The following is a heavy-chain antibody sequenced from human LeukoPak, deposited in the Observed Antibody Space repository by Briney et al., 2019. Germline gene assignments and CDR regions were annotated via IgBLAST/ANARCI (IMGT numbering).Heavy chain of an antibody. J-gene: IGHJ3*02. CDR1: GFTFSNYW. CDR2: INSDGINT. Sequence: QPGGSLRLSCAASGFTFSNYWMHWVRQAPGKGLVWVSRINSDGINTSYADSVKGRFTISRDNAKNTLNLQMNSLRPEDTAVYYCASLTWIQVWPDIWGQGTMVTVSS. CDR3: ASLTWIQVWPDI. D-gene: IGHD5-18*01. V-gene: IGHV3-74*01.